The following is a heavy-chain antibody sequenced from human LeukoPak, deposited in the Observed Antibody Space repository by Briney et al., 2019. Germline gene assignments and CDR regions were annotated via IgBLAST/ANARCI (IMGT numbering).Heavy chain of an antibody. CDR2: IYHSGST. V-gene: IGHV4-38-2*01. J-gene: IGHJ3*02. CDR1: GNSVSSTYY. CDR3: ARVMITPVAFDI. D-gene: IGHD3-16*01. Sequence: SETLSLTCAVTGNSVSSTYYWGWIRQAPGKGLEWIGSIYHSGSTYYNPSLKSRVTISVDTSKNQFSLKLSSVTAADTAVYYCARVMITPVAFDIWGQGTMVTVSS.